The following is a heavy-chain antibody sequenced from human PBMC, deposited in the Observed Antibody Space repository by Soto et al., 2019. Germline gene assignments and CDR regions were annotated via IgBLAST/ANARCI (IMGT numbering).Heavy chain of an antibody. CDR3: ARDRCSSTSCYLGGGYGMDV. CDR2: ISAYNGNT. J-gene: IGHJ6*02. V-gene: IGHV1-18*04. D-gene: IGHD2-2*01. Sequence: GASVKVSCKASGYTFTSYGISWVRQAPGQGLEWMGWISAYNGNTTYAQKLQGRVTMTTDTSTSTAYMELRSLRSDDTAVYYCARDRCSSTSCYLGGGYGMDVWGQGTTVTVSS. CDR1: GYTFTSYG.